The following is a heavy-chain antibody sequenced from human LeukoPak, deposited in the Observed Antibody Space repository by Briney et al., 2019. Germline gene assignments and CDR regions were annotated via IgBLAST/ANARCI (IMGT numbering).Heavy chain of an antibody. Sequence: LSETLSLTCTVSGGSISSSSYYWGWIRQPPGKGLEWIGSIYYSGSTYYNPSLKSRVTISVDTSKNQFSLKLSSVTAADTAVYYCARVSGLSDYWGQGTLVTVSS. CDR2: IYYSGST. J-gene: IGHJ4*02. D-gene: IGHD3-10*01. V-gene: IGHV4-39*07. CDR3: ARVSGLSDY. CDR1: GGSISSSSYY.